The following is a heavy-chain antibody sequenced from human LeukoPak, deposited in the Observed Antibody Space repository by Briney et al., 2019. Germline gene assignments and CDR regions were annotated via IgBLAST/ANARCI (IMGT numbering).Heavy chain of an antibody. Sequence: PGGSLRLSCAASGFTFDDYGMSWVRQAPGKGLEWVSGINWNGGSTGYADSVKGRFTISRDNAKNSLYLQMNSLRAEDTALYHCAREVPVGAHYYFDYWGQGTLVTVSS. V-gene: IGHV3-20*01. J-gene: IGHJ4*02. CDR3: AREVPVGAHYYFDY. CDR1: GFTFDDYG. CDR2: INWNGGST. D-gene: IGHD1-26*01.